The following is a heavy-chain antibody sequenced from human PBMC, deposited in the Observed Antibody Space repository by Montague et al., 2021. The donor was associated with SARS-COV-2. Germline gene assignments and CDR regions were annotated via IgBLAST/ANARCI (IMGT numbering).Heavy chain of an antibody. CDR2: ISSSGSNK. Sequence: SLRLSCAASGFPFSSYQMNWVRQAPGKGLEWVSYISSSGSNKNDADSVKGRFTISRDNAKNSLYLQMNSLRAEDTAVYYCTRDPGIAVAGSWFDYWGQGTLVTVSS. J-gene: IGHJ4*02. D-gene: IGHD6-19*01. V-gene: IGHV3-48*03. CDR1: GFPFSSYQ. CDR3: TRDPGIAVAGSWFDY.